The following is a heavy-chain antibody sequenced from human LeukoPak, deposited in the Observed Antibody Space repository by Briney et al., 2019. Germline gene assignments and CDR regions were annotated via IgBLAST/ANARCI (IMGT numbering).Heavy chain of an antibody. CDR2: IVVGSGNT. V-gene: IGHV1-58*01. CDR1: GFTFTTSA. D-gene: IGHD1-1*01. J-gene: IGHJ3*02. CDR3: PAVPNANAGHWKHAFYT. Sequence: ASVKVSCKASGFTFTTSAVQWVRQARGQRLEWIGRIVVGSGNTDHAQKFQGRLTITRDISTSTAYMELSSLTSDDTAVYSCPAVPNANAGHWKHAFYTWGQGKMVTVSS.